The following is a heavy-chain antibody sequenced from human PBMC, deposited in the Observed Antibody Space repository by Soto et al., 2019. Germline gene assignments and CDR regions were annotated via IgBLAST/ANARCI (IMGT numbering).Heavy chain of an antibody. V-gene: IGHV3-74*01. Sequence: GGSLRLSCAASGFSFTHYRIHWVRQVPGKGLEWVCRVNADGSSTNYAGFAKGRFTISRDNSKNTAYLEMNNLRVDDTALHYCAKAGDWNYVFDFWGQGTSVTVSS. CDR1: GFSFTHYR. CDR3: AKAGDWNYVFDF. D-gene: IGHD1-7*01. J-gene: IGHJ4*02. CDR2: VNADGSST.